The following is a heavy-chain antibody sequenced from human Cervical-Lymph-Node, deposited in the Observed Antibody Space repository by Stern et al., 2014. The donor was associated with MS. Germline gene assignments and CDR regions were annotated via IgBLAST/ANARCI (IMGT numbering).Heavy chain of an antibody. Sequence: VQLVESGGGVVQPGRSLTLSFAASGFSLSNSAMHWVRQAPGKGLEWVAVMSFVGGNKKYGDSVKGRFSISRDMANNTLFLQMNSLRLEDTAVYYCMGVGDAMHVWGQGTTVIVSS. V-gene: IGHV3-30*03. CDR3: MGVGDAMHV. J-gene: IGHJ6*02. CDR1: GFSLSNSA. CDR2: MSFVGGNK.